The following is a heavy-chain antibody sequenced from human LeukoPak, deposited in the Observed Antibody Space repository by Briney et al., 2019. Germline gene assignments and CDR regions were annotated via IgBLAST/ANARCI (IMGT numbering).Heavy chain of an antibody. D-gene: IGHD2-8*01. J-gene: IGHJ6*03. CDR3: ARAGYCTNGVCRRGYYYYMDV. Sequence: ASVKVSCKASGYTFTSYAMNWVRQAPGQGLEWMGWSNTNTGNPTYAQGFTGRFVFSLDTSVSTAHLQISSLKAEDTAVYYCARAGYCTNGVCRRGYYYYMDVWGKGTTVTVSS. V-gene: IGHV7-4-1*02. CDR2: SNTNTGNP. CDR1: GYTFTSYA.